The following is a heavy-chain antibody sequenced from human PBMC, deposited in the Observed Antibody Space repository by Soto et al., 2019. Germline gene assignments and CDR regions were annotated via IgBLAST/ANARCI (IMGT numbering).Heavy chain of an antibody. CDR1: GGSISSSSYY. D-gene: IGHD3-3*02. CDR3: ASPKIAFYNWFDP. Sequence: QLQLQESGPGLVKPSETLSLTCTVSGGSISSSSYYWGWIRQPPGKGLEWIGSIYYSGSTYYNPSLQSRVTISVDTSKSQFSLKRSSVTAADTAVYYCASPKIAFYNWFDPWGQGTLVTVSS. CDR2: IYYSGST. V-gene: IGHV4-39*01. J-gene: IGHJ5*02.